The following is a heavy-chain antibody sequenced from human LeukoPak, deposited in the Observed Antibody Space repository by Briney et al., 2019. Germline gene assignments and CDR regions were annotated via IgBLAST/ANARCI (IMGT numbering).Heavy chain of an antibody. V-gene: IGHV3-30*04. CDR3: ARDRAVGCSGGSCYPIDY. CDR2: ISYDGSNK. J-gene: IGHJ4*02. Sequence: GGPLRLSCAASEFTSSRNAMHCVRQAPGKGLEWVAVISYDGSNKYYADSVKGRFTISRDNSKDTLYLQMNSLRAEDTAVYYCARDRAVGCSGGSCYPIDYWGQGTLVTVSS. D-gene: IGHD2-15*01. CDR1: EFTSSRNA.